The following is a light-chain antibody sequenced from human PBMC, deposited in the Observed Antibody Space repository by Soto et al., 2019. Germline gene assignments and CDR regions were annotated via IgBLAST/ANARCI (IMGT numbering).Light chain of an antibody. Sequence: DIQMTQSPSSLSASVGDRVTIACRASQGISNYLAWYQQKPGKIPKLLIYTTSTLQSGVPSRFSGCGSGTDFTLTIRSPQPEDVATYYCQKYNSALTFGLGTKVDIK. CDR2: TTS. CDR3: QKYNSALT. V-gene: IGKV1-27*01. J-gene: IGKJ3*01. CDR1: QGISNY.